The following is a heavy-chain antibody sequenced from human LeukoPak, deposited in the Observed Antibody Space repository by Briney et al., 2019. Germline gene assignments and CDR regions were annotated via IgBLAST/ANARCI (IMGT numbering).Heavy chain of an antibody. D-gene: IGHD6-13*01. CDR1: GGSISSSSYY. V-gene: IGHV4-39*01. Sequence: KPSETLSLTCTVSGGSISSSSYYWGWIRQPPGKGLEWIGSIYYSGSTYYNPSLKSRVTISVDTSKNQFSLKLSSVTAADTAVYYCARHGYPWGQQLVSAEYFQHWGQGTLVTVSS. CDR2: IYYSGST. J-gene: IGHJ1*01. CDR3: ARHGYPWGQQLVSAEYFQH.